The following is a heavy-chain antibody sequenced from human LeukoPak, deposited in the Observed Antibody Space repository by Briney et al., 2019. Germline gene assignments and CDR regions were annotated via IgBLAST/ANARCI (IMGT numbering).Heavy chain of an antibody. D-gene: IGHD1-14*01. Sequence: PSETLSLTCTVSGGSISSYYWSRIRQPPGKGLEWIGYIYYSGSTNYNPSLKSRVTISVDTSKNQFSLKLSSVTAADTAVYYCAALGIADYWGQGTLVTVSS. CDR3: AALGIADY. J-gene: IGHJ4*02. CDR1: GGSISSYY. CDR2: IYYSGST. V-gene: IGHV4-59*01.